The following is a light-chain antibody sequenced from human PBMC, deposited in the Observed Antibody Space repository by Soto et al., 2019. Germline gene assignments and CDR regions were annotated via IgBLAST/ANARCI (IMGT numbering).Light chain of an antibody. CDR2: GAS. CDR3: LQYDSSPRT. V-gene: IGKV3-20*01. Sequence: EIVLTQSPGTLSLSPGERATLSCRASQSVSSSYLAWYQQKPGQAPRLLIYGASNRATGIPDRFSGSGSGTDFTLTISRLEHEDFAVYYCLQYDSSPRTFGQGTKVEIK. CDR1: QSVSSSY. J-gene: IGKJ1*01.